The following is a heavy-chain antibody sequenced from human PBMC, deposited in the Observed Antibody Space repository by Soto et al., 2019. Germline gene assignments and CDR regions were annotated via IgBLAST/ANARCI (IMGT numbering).Heavy chain of an antibody. D-gene: IGHD2-2*01. V-gene: IGHV1-69*13. CDR3: ASALYCSSTSCYGDYYYYGMDV. Sequence: SVKVSCKASGGTFSSYAISWVQQAPGQGLEWMGGIIPIFGTANYAQKFQGRVTITADESTSTAYMELSSLRSEDTAVYYCASALYCSSTSCYGDYYYYGMDVWGQGTTVTVSS. J-gene: IGHJ6*02. CDR2: IIPIFGTA. CDR1: GGTFSSYA.